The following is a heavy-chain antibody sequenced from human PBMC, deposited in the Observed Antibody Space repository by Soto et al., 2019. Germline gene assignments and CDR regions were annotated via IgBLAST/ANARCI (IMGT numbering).Heavy chain of an antibody. D-gene: IGHD2-15*01. CDR1: GFTFSSYA. CDR2: INSGGST. Sequence: VQVLESGGGLVQPGGSLRLSCAASGFTFSSYAMSWVRQVSGKGLEWVSAINSGGSTYYTDSVKGRFTISRDSSKNTVYLQVNSLRAEDSAVYYCAKLAAVVATWDGFDIWGQGTLVTVSS. CDR3: AKLAAVVATWDGFDI. V-gene: IGHV3-23*01. J-gene: IGHJ3*02.